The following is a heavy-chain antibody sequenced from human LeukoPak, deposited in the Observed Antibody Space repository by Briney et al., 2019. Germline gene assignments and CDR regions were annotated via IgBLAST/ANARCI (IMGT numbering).Heavy chain of an antibody. CDR2: IYPGDSDT. Sequence: LGESLKISCKGSGYSFTSYWIGWVRQLPGKGLEWMGIIYPGDSDTRYSPSFQGQFTISADKSISTAYLQWSSLKASDTAMYYCASAAGTKFAEYFQHWGQGTLVTVSS. CDR3: ASAAGTKFAEYFQH. J-gene: IGHJ1*01. D-gene: IGHD6-13*01. CDR1: GYSFTSYW. V-gene: IGHV5-51*01.